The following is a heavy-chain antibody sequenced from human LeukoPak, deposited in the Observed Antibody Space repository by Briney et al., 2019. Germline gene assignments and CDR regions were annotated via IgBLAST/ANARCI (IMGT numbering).Heavy chain of an antibody. J-gene: IGHJ5*02. Sequence: GGSLRLSCAASGFTFSGYWMSWVRQAPGKGLESVANIKQDESEKYYVDSVKGRFTISRDNAKNSLYLQMNTLRPEDTAVYYCARGKGWLDPWGQGTLVTVSA. CDR2: IKQDESEK. V-gene: IGHV3-7*01. CDR3: ARGKGWLDP. CDR1: GFTFSGYW.